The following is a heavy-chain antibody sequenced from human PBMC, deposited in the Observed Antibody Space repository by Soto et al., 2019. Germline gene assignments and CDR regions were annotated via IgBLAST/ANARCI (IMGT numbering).Heavy chain of an antibody. J-gene: IGHJ4*02. V-gene: IGHV3-23*01. D-gene: IGHD1-1*01. Sequence: EVQLLESGGGLVQPGGSLRLSCAASGFTFSSYAMSWVRQAPGKGLEWVSAISGSGGSTYYADSVKGRFTITRDNSKNTLYLQMNSLRAEGTAVYYCAKDKALEPEYFDYWGQGTLVTVSS. CDR2: ISGSGGST. CDR1: GFTFSSYA. CDR3: AKDKALEPEYFDY.